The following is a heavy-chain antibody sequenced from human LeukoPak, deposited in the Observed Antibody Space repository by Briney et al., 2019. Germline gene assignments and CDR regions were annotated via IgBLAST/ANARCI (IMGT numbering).Heavy chain of an antibody. J-gene: IGHJ4*02. CDR2: INHSGST. D-gene: IGHD3-10*01. V-gene: IGHV4-34*01. Sequence: SEALSLTCAVYGGSFSGYYWSWIRQPPGKGLEWIGEINHSGSTNYNPSLKSRVTISVDTSKNQFSLKLSSVTAADTAVYYCARVLPKTPNYGSGTIDYWGQGTLVTVSS. CDR3: ARVLPKTPNYGSGTIDY. CDR1: GGSFSGYY.